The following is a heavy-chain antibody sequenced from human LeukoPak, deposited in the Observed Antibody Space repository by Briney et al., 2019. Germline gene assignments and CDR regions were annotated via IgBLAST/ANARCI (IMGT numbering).Heavy chain of an antibody. CDR2: INHSGST. Sequence: SETLSLTCAVSGGSLSGYYWTWIRQPPGKGLEWIGEINHSGSTNYNPSLKSRVTISVDTSRKQFFLRLSSVTAADTAVYYCARDLESRGPYHMDVWGKGTTVIVSS. CDR3: ARDLESRGPYHMDV. V-gene: IGHV4-34*01. D-gene: IGHD1-1*01. J-gene: IGHJ6*03. CDR1: GGSLSGYY.